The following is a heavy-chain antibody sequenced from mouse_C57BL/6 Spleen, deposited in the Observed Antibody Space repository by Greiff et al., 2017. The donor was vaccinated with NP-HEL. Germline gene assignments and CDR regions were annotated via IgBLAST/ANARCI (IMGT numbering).Heavy chain of an antibody. J-gene: IGHJ2*01. V-gene: IGHV3-6*01. CDR1: GYSITSGYY. CDR2: ISYDGSN. D-gene: IGHD4-1*01. CDR3: AREANWAFDY. Sequence: VQLKESGPGLVKPSQSLSLTCSVTGYSITSGYYWNWIRQFPGNKLEWMGYISYDGSNNYNPSLKNRISITRDTSKNQFFLKLNSVTTEDTATYYCAREANWAFDYWGQGTTLTVSS.